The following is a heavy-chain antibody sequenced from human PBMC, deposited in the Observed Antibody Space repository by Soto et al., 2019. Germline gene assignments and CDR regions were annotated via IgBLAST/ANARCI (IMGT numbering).Heavy chain of an antibody. Sequence: QVQLVQSGAEVKNPGASMRISCKTSGYTFLNFYIHWVRQAPGQGLDWMGLIHPDTLTTTYPQQFPGRVSLTSDTSTETVYMELSGLKSEDTAVYYCAKDHYGRSVGWLAPWGQGTLITVSS. J-gene: IGHJ5*02. D-gene: IGHD3-16*01. CDR3: AKDHYGRSVGWLAP. V-gene: IGHV1-46*01. CDR1: GYTFLNFY. CDR2: IHPDTLTT.